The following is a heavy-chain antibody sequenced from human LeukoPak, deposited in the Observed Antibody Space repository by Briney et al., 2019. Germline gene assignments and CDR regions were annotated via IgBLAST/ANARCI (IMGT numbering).Heavy chain of an antibody. V-gene: IGHV3-23*01. D-gene: IGHD5-18*01. CDR1: GFAFSNCA. Sequence: PGGSLRLSCAASGFAFSNCAMSWVRQAPGKGLEWVSAISGSGGSTYYADSVKGRFTISRDNSKNTLYLQMNSLRAEDTAVYYCAKECPDVDTAMVGHAFDIWGQGTMVTVSS. CDR2: ISGSGGST. CDR3: AKECPDVDTAMVGHAFDI. J-gene: IGHJ3*02.